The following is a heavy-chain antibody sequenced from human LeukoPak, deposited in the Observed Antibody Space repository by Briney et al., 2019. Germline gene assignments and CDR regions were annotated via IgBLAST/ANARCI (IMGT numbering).Heavy chain of an antibody. Sequence: MASETLSLTCTVSGGSISSGGYYWSWIRQHPGKGLEWIGYIYYSGSTYYNPSLKSRVTISVDTSKNQFSLKLSSVTAADTAVYYCARRFKYYGSGKDAFDIWGQGTMVTVSS. CDR1: GGSISSGGYY. J-gene: IGHJ3*02. CDR3: ARRFKYYGSGKDAFDI. V-gene: IGHV4-31*03. D-gene: IGHD3-10*01. CDR2: IYYSGST.